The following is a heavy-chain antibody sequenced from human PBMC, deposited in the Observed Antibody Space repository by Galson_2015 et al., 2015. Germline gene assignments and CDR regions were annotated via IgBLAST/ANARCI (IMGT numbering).Heavy chain of an antibody. J-gene: IGHJ6*02. CDR2: IWYDGSNK. CDR1: GFTFSSYG. D-gene: IGHD3-9*01. V-gene: IGHV3-33*01. Sequence: SLRLSCAASGFTFSSYGMHWVRQAPGKGLEWVAVIWYDGSNKYYADSVKGRFTISRDNSKNTLYLQMNSLRAEDTAVYYCAREKSTYYDILTGWEMLGYYYGMDVWGQGTTVTVSS. CDR3: AREKSTYYDILTGWEMLGYYYGMDV.